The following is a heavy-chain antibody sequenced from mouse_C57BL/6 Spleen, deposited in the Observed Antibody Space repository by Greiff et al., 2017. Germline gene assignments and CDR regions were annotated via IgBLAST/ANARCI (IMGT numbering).Heavy chain of an antibody. CDR2: IWSGGST. J-gene: IGHJ2*01. Sequence: VMLVESGPGLVQPSQSLSITCTVSGFSLTSYGVHWVRQPPGKGLEWLGVIWSGGSTDYNAAFISRLSISKDNSKSQVFFKMNSLQADDTAIYYCAKIGSNYHFDYWGQGTTLTVSS. V-gene: IGHV2-4*01. CDR3: AKIGSNYHFDY. CDR1: GFSLTSYG. D-gene: IGHD2-5*01.